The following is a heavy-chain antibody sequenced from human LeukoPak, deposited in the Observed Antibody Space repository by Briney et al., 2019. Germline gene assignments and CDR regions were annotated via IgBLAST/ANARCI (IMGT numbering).Heavy chain of an antibody. CDR1: GFTFSSYW. V-gene: IGHV3-74*01. D-gene: IGHD6-19*01. CDR2: INSDGRST. J-gene: IGHJ5*02. CDR3: ARERIAVPDWFDP. Sequence: PGGSLRLSCAASGFTFSSYWMHWVRQAPGKGLLWVSRINSDGRSTSHADSVKGRFTISRDNAKNTLYLQMNSLRAEDTAVYYCARERIAVPDWFDPWGQGTLVTVSS.